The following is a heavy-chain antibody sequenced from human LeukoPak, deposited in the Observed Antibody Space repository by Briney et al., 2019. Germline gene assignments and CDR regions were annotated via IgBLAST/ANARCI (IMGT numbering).Heavy chain of an antibody. CDR1: GYTFTGYY. D-gene: IGHD4-17*01. J-gene: IGHJ3*02. V-gene: IGHV1-2*02. Sequence: GASVKVSCKASGYTFTGYYMHWVRQAPGQGLEWMGWINPNSGDTNYAQKFQDRVTMTRDTSISTAYIELNLLRSDDTAVYYCARGPRPHRLVTTPFDLAFDIWGQGTMVTVSS. CDR2: INPNSGDT. CDR3: ARGPRPHRLVTTPFDLAFDI.